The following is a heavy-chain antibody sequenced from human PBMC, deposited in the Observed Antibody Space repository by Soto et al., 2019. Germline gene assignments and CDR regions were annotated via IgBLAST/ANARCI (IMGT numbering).Heavy chain of an antibody. CDR3: ARGRGGFYGSGGYGA. V-gene: IGHV4-34*01. CDR1: GGSFSGYY. CDR2: INHSGST. J-gene: IGHJ5*02. Sequence: SETLSLTCAVYGGSFSGYYWSWIRQPPGKGLEWIGEINHSGSTNYNPPLKSRVTISVDTSKNQFSLKLSSVTAADTAVYYCARGRGGFYGSGGYGAWGQGTLVTVSS. D-gene: IGHD3-10*01.